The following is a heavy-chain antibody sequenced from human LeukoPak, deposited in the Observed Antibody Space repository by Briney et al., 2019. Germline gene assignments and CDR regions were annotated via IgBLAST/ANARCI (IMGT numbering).Heavy chain of an antibody. CDR3: ARSMVRGVMDYYYYYGMDV. J-gene: IGHJ6*02. CDR1: GYTLTELS. CDR2: FDPEDGET. D-gene: IGHD3-10*01. Sequence: ASVKVSCKVSGYTLTELSMHWVRQAPGKGLEWMGGFDPEDGETIYAQKFQGRVTMTEDTSTDTAYMELSSLRSEDTAVYYCARSMVRGVMDYYYYYGMDVWGQGTTVTVSS. V-gene: IGHV1-24*01.